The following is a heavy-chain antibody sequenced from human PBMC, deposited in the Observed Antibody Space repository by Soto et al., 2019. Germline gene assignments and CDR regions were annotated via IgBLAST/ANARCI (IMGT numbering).Heavy chain of an antibody. CDR3: ARSYSYGLYYFDY. CDR1: GFTFDDYA. CDR2: ISWNSGSI. Sequence: PGGSLRLSCAASGFTFDDYAMHWVRQAPGKGLEWVSGISWNSGSIGYADSVKGRFTISRDNAKNSLYLQMNSLRAGDTALYYCARSYSYGLYYFDYWGQGTLVTVSS. D-gene: IGHD5-18*01. V-gene: IGHV3-9*01. J-gene: IGHJ4*02.